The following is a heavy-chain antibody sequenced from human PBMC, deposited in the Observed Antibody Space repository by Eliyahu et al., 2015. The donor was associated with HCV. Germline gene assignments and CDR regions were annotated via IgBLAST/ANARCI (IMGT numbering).Heavy chain of an antibody. CDR2: IYTSGST. CDR1: GGSISSGSYY. J-gene: IGHJ6*02. CDR3: ARYGEVGYYYYGMDV. D-gene: IGHD4-17*01. Sequence: QVQLQESGPGLVKPSQTLSLTCTVSGGSISSGSYYWSWIRQPAGKGLEWIGRIYTSGSTNYNPSLKSRVTISVDTSKNQFSLKLSSVTAADTAVYYCARYGEVGYYYYGMDVWGQGTTVTVSS. V-gene: IGHV4-61*02.